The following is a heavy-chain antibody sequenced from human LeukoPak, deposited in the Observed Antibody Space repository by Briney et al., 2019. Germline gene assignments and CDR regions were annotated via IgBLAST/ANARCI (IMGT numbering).Heavy chain of an antibody. D-gene: IGHD3-3*01. CDR2: MSGNGGQT. CDR1: GFTFDEFA. CDR3: ARDRMSAARTYFHH. J-gene: IGHJ1*01. V-gene: IGHV3-43*02. Sequence: PGGSLRLSWAASGFTFDEFAMPWVRQAQGEVLGWVSLMSGNGGQTDYADSVKGRVTMSRDNTKSSLYLQMSSLRSEDTAFYFCARDRMSAARTYFHHWGKGTLVTVSA.